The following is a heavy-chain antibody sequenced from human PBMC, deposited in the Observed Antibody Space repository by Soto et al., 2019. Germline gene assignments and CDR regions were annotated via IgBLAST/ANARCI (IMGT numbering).Heavy chain of an antibody. Sequence: GGSLRLSCAASGFTFKTYAMSWVRQAPGKGLEWVSSISGSGGTTYYADSVKGRFTISRVNSMNTLYLQMNSLRAEDTAVYYCSKEGHSSRRPLHFWCKGTLGTLSS. D-gene: IGHD3-22*01. CDR1: GFTFKTYA. J-gene: IGHJ4*02. CDR3: SKEGHSSRRPLHF. V-gene: IGHV3-23*01. CDR2: ISGSGGTT.